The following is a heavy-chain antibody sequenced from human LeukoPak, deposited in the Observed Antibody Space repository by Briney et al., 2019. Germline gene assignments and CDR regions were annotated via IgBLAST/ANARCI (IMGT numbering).Heavy chain of an antibody. D-gene: IGHD3-10*01. CDR3: AKDRGRLWFGEHHAFDI. CDR1: GFTFSSYA. Sequence: GGSLRLSCAASGFTFSSYAMSWVRQAPGKGLAWVSAISGSGYTTYYADSVKGRFTISRDNSKNTLYLQMNSLRAEDTAVYYCAKDRGRLWFGEHHAFDIWGQGTMVTVSS. CDR2: ISGSGYTT. V-gene: IGHV3-23*01. J-gene: IGHJ3*02.